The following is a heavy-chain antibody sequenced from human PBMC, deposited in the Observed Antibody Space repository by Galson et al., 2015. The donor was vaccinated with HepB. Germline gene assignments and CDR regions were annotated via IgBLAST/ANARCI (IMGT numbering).Heavy chain of an antibody. V-gene: IGHV1-69*04. Sequence: SVKVSCKASGGTFSSYTISWVRQAPGQGLEWMGRIIPILGIANYAQKFQGRVTITADKSTSTAYMELSSLRSEDTAVYYCARDYGSGRRFDPWGQGTLGTVSS. J-gene: IGHJ5*02. CDR3: ARDYGSGRRFDP. CDR2: IIPILGIA. CDR1: GGTFSSYT. D-gene: IGHD3-10*01.